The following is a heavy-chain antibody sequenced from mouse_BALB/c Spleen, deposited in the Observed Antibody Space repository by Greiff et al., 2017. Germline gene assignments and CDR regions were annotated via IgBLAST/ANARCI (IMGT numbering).Heavy chain of an antibody. J-gene: IGHJ3*01. CDR3: AIWRGLFAY. Sequence: EVQLQQSGPGLVKPSQSLSLTCTVTGYSITSDYAWNWIRQFPGNKLEWMGYISYSGSTSYNPSLKSRISITRDTSKNQFFLQLNSVTTEDTATYYCAIWRGLFAYWGQGTLVTVSA. CDR1: GYSITSDYA. V-gene: IGHV3-2*02. CDR2: ISYSGST. D-gene: IGHD3-1*01.